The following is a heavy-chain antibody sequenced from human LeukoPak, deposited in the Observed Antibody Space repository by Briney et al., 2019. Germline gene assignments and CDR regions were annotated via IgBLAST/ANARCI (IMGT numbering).Heavy chain of an antibody. Sequence: SETLSLTCTVSGDSISTYHWNWIRKSPGKGLEWIGFMQDTGNNNYNPSLRSRVTMFTVTSKNQFSLELSSVTAADTPVYYCARDKEHSYGRYFDFWGQGISVTVSS. CDR2: MQDTGNN. D-gene: IGHD5-18*01. CDR3: ARDKEHSYGRYFDF. CDR1: GDSISTYH. V-gene: IGHV4-59*01. J-gene: IGHJ4*02.